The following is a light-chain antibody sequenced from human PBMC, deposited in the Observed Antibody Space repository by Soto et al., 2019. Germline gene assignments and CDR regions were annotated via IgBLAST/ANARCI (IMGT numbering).Light chain of an antibody. V-gene: IGKV3-20*01. CDR2: GAF. J-gene: IGKJ1*01. CDR3: QQYHSSPRT. CDR1: QSVSSGF. Sequence: EIVLTQSPGTLSLSPGERATISCRASQSVSSGFLAWYQHKPGQAPRLLIYGAFSRATDIPDRFSGSGSGTDFTLTISRLEPEDFAVYYCQQYHSSPRTFGQGTKVE.